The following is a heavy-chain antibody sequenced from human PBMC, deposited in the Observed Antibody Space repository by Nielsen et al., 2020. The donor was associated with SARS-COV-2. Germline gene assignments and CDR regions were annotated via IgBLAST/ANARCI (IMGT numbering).Heavy chain of an antibody. Sequence: SETLSLTCAVYGGSFSGYYWSWIRQPPGKGLEWIGEINHSGSTNYNPSLKSRVTISVDTSKNQFSLKLSSVTAADTAVYYCARQCVSSGGSCYSDGMDVWGQGTTVTVSS. CDR2: INHSGST. CDR1: GGSFSGYY. V-gene: IGHV4-34*01. D-gene: IGHD2-15*01. CDR3: ARQCVSSGGSCYSDGMDV. J-gene: IGHJ6*02.